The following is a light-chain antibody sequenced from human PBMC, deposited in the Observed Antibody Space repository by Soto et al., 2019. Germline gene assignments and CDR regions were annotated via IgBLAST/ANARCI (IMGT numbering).Light chain of an antibody. V-gene: IGKV3-11*01. Sequence: IVLTQSAGTLSLSPGERATLSCRASQSVTTYLAWYQQKPGQAPRLLIYDASNRATGIPARFSGSGSGTDFTLTISSLQPEDFSVYFCQQRSNWPLITFGQGTRLEIK. CDR1: QSVTTY. CDR3: QQRSNWPLIT. J-gene: IGKJ5*01. CDR2: DAS.